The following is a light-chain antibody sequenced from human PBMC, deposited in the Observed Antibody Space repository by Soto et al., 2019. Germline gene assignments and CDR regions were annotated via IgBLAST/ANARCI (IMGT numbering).Light chain of an antibody. J-gene: IGKJ1*01. Sequence: PGERATLSCRASQSVSSYLAWCQQKPGQAPRLLIYDASNRATGIPARFSGSGSGTDFTLTISSLEPEDFAVYYCQQRSNWPPWTFGQGTKVEIK. CDR3: QQRSNWPPWT. CDR1: QSVSSY. CDR2: DAS. V-gene: IGKV3-11*01.